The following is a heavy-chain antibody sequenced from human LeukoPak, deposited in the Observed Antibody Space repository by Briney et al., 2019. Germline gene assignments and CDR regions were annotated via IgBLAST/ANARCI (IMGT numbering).Heavy chain of an antibody. Sequence: SETLSVICTVSGGSISSYYWTWIRQPPGKGLEWIGHIYYSGSTNYNPSLKSRVTISVDTSKNQFTLKLRSVTAADTAVYYCATKGARANIWNAFDIWGQGTMVTVSS. D-gene: IGHD1-1*01. J-gene: IGHJ3*02. V-gene: IGHV4-59*01. CDR2: IYYSGST. CDR3: ATKGARANIWNAFDI. CDR1: GGSISSYY.